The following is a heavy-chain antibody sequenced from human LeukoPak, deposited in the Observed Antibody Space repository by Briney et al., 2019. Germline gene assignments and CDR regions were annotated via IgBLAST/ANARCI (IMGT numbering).Heavy chain of an antibody. CDR2: FDPEDGET. V-gene: IGHV1-24*01. Sequence: VASVKVSCKVPEYTLTELSMYWVRQAPGKGLEWMGTFDPEDGETIYAQKFQGRVTITADESTSTAYMELSSLRSEDTAVYYCATDRGDYSSGWSPFDYWGQGTLVTVSS. J-gene: IGHJ4*02. D-gene: IGHD6-19*01. CDR1: EYTLTELS. CDR3: ATDRGDYSSGWSPFDY.